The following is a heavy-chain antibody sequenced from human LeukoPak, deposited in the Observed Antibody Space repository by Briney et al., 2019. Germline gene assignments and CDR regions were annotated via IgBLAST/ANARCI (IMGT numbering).Heavy chain of an antibody. J-gene: IGHJ4*02. CDR3: ARATYCSGDSCYSGIFDY. Sequence: SETLSLTCTVSGGSISNYYWSWIRQPAGKGLEWIGEINHSGSTNYNPSLKSRVTISVDTSKNQFSLKLSSVTAADTAVYYCARATYCSGDSCYSGIFDYWGQGTLVTVSS. V-gene: IGHV4-34*01. CDR1: GGSISNYY. D-gene: IGHD2-15*01. CDR2: INHSGST.